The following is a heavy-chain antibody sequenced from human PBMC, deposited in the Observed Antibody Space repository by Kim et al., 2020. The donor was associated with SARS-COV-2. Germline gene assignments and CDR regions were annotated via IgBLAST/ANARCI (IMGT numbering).Heavy chain of an antibody. CDR3: ARAYYDILTGYSDYFDY. J-gene: IGHJ4*02. V-gene: IGHV3-53*01. D-gene: IGHD3-9*01. Sequence: VKGRFTNSRDNSKNTLYLQMNSLRAEDTAVYYCARAYYDILTGYSDYFDYWGQGTLVTVSS.